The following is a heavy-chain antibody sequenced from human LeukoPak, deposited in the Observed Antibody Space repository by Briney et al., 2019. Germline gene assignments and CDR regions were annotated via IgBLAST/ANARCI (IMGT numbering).Heavy chain of an antibody. CDR1: GGTFSSYA. V-gene: IGHV1-69*13. Sequence: SVKVSCKASGGTFSSYAISWVRQAPGQGLEWMGGIIPIFGTANYAQKFQGRVTLTADESTSTAYMELSSLRSEDTAVYYCARGPLDYDILTGPYGMDVWGKGTTVTVSS. D-gene: IGHD3-9*01. CDR2: IIPIFGTA. J-gene: IGHJ6*04. CDR3: ARGPLDYDILTGPYGMDV.